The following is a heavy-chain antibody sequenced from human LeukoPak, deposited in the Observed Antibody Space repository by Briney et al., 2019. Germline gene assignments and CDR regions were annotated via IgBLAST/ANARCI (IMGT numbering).Heavy chain of an antibody. Sequence: QPGGSLRLSCAASGFTFSDYAMDWVRQAPGKGLEWVSAIRGSGGSTYYADSVKGRFTISRDNSKNTLYLQMNSLRAEDTAVYYCAKGYGSGSYYSVDYWGQGTLVTVSS. CDR3: AKGYGSGSYYSVDY. V-gene: IGHV3-23*01. D-gene: IGHD3-10*01. CDR1: GFTFSDYA. J-gene: IGHJ4*02. CDR2: IRGSGGST.